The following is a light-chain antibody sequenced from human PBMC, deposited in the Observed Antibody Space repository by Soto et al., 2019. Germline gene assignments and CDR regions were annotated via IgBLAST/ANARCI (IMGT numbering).Light chain of an antibody. CDR2: GAS. J-gene: IGKJ5*01. V-gene: IGKV3-20*01. CDR1: QSLTNDY. CDR3: QQYGTSLPVT. Sequence: EIVLTQSPGTLSLFPGERATLSCRASQSLTNDYLARYQQKPGQAPRLLIFGASNRATGIPYRFSGSGFGIDFTLTISRLEPEDFAVYYCQQYGTSLPVTFGQGTRLEIK.